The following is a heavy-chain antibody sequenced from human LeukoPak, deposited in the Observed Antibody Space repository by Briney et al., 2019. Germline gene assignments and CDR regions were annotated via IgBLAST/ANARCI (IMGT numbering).Heavy chain of an antibody. CDR2: IYYSGST. V-gene: IGHV4-59*08. J-gene: IGHJ3*02. D-gene: IGHD2-21*02. CDR1: GGSISSYC. CDR3: ARILAYCGGDCHDAFDI. Sequence: SETLSLTCTVSGGSISSYCWSWIRQPPGKGLEWIGYIYYSGSTNYNPSLESRVTISVDTSKNQFSLKLSSVTAADTAVYYCARILAYCGGDCHDAFDIWGQGTMVTVSS.